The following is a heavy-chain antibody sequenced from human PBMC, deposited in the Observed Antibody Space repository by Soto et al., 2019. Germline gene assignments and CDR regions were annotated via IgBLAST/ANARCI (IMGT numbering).Heavy chain of an antibody. Sequence: SETLSLTCTVSGGSISSSSYYWGWIRQPPGKGLEWIGSIYYSGGTYYNPSPKSRVTISVDTSKNQFSLKLSSVTAADTAVYYWARGRYSRSSAKLDPWGKGTLVTVYS. V-gene: IGHV4-39*01. CDR3: ARGRYSRSSAKLDP. J-gene: IGHJ5*02. CDR1: GGSISSSSYY. CDR2: IYYSGGT. D-gene: IGHD6-6*01.